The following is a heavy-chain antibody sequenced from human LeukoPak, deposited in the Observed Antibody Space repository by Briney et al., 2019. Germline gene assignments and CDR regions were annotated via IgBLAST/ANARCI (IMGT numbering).Heavy chain of an antibody. CDR1: GHTLTELS. J-gene: IGHJ4*02. V-gene: IGHV1-24*01. CDR3: ATPARRLRDGNYFDY. Sequence: ASVKVSCKVSGHTLTELSMHWVRQAPGKGLEWMGGFDPEDGETICAQKFQGRVTMTEDTSTDTAYMELSSLRSEDTAVYYCATPARRLRDGNYFDYWGQGTLVTVSS. D-gene: IGHD2-21*02. CDR2: FDPEDGET.